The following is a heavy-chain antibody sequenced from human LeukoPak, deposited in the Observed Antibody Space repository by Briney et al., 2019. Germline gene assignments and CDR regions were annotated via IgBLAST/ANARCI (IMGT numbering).Heavy chain of an antibody. Sequence: GGSLRLSCAASGFTFSNYAMSWVRKAPGKGLEWVSGIRGSGDSTYFADSVKGRFTISRDNSKNTVYLQMNRLRAEDTAVYYCAKDNYHATSGTFDYWGQGTLVTVSS. CDR1: GFTFSNYA. CDR2: IRGSGDST. D-gene: IGHD1-1*01. V-gene: IGHV3-23*01. J-gene: IGHJ4*02. CDR3: AKDNYHATSGTFDY.